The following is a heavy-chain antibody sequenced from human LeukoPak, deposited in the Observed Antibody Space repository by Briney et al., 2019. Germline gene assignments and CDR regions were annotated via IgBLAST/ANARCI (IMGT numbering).Heavy chain of an antibody. Sequence: ASVKVSCKASGYSFTGYYMHWVRQAPGQGLEWMGWINPRSGGTNCAQKFQGRVTMTRDTSISTAYMELSRLRSDDTAVYYCARSGMVTDFDYWGQGTLVTVSS. CDR1: GYSFTGYY. CDR3: ARSGMVTDFDY. CDR2: INPRSGGT. J-gene: IGHJ4*02. V-gene: IGHV1-2*02. D-gene: IGHD5-18*01.